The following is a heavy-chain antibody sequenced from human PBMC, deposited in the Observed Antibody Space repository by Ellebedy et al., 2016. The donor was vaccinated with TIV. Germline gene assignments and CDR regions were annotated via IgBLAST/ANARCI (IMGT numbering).Heavy chain of an antibody. CDR1: GFTFRSYS. J-gene: IGHJ4*02. D-gene: IGHD4-17*01. Sequence: GGSLRLSXAASGFTFRSYSMSWVRQAPGKVLEWVSYISSSSSTIYYADSVKGRFTISRDNAKNSLYLQMNSLRDEDTAVYYCAREAPDYGDYWGSGKYYFDYWGQGTLVTVSS. V-gene: IGHV3-48*02. CDR2: ISSSSSTI. CDR3: AREAPDYGDYWGSGKYYFDY.